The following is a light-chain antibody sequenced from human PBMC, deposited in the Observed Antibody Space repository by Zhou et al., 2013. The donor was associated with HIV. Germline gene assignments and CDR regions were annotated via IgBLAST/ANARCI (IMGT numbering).Light chain of an antibody. J-gene: IGKJ4*01. CDR2: AAS. CDR1: QGISNS. CDR3: QQYDSYPLT. V-gene: IGKV1-NL1*01. Sequence: DIQMTQSPASLSASVGDKVTITCRASQGISNSLVWYQQNPGETPKLLLYAASRLDSGVPSKFSGRGSGTDYTLTINSLQPEDFATYYCQQYDSYPLTLGGGTKVEIK.